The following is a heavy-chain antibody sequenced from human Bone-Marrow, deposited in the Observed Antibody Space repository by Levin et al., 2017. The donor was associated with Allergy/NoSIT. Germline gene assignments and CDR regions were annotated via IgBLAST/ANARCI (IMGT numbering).Heavy chain of an antibody. J-gene: IGHJ4*02. CDR3: ARELRFLDY. V-gene: IGHV4-61*01. CDR1: GGSVSSDNCY. Sequence: SETLSLTCTVSGGSVSSDNCYWSWIRQPPGKGLEWIGYIYPTGSTNYNPSLRSRATISLDKSKNQFSLNLSSVTAADTAVYYCARELRFLDYWGQGTLVTVSS. D-gene: IGHD3-3*01. CDR2: IYPTGST.